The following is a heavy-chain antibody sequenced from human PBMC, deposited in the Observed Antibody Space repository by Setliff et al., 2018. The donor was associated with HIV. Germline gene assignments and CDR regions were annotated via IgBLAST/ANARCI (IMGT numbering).Heavy chain of an antibody. V-gene: IGHV4-34*08. Sequence: GSLRLSCAASGFTFSNYWMSWVRQAPGKGLEWIGEINHTGDTQYNPSLKSRVTMSEETSKNQFSLKLKSVTAADTAIYFCARGKGGLVGPAEFDYWGPGTLVTVSS. CDR3: ARGKGGLVGPAEFDY. CDR1: GFTFSNYW. CDR2: INHTGDT. J-gene: IGHJ4*02. D-gene: IGHD1-26*01.